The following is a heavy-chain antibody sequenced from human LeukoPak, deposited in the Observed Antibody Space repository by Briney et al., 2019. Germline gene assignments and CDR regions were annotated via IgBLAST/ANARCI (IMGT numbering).Heavy chain of an antibody. CDR2: ISWDGSGT. J-gene: IGHJ4*02. D-gene: IGHD6-19*01. CDR3: TKIGVADSLDS. CDR1: GFNFDDYT. V-gene: IGHV3-43*01. Sequence: GGSRRLSCAASGFNFDDYTMHWVRQTPGKGLEWVSLISWDGSGTYYADSVKGRFTVSRDNSKNSLYLQMNGLRTDDTALYYCTKIGVADSLDSWGQGTLVTVSS.